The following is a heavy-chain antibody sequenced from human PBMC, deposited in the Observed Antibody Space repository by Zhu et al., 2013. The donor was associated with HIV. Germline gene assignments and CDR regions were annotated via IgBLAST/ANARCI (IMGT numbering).Heavy chain of an antibody. CDR2: IYYSGST. Sequence: QVQLQESGPGLVKPSETLSLTCTVSGGSISSSSYYWGWIRQPPGKGLEWIGSIYYSGSTYYNPSLKSRVTISVDTSKNQFSLKLSSVTAADTAVYYCASRSGRPYYFDYWGQGTLVTVSS. CDR3: ASRSGRPYYFDY. CDR1: GGSISSSSYY. D-gene: IGHD2-15*01. J-gene: IGHJ4*02. V-gene: IGHV4-39*07.